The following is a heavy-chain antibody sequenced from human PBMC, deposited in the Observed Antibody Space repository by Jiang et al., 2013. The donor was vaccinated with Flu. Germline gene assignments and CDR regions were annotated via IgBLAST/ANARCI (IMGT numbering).Heavy chain of an antibody. CDR2: ISAYNGNT. CDR3: AREVEGGGTTDWFDP. Sequence: GAEVKKPGASVKVSCKASGYTFTSYGISWVRQAPGQGLEWMGWISAYNGNTNYAQKLQGRVTMTTDTSTSTAYMELRSLRSDDTAVYYCAREVEGGGTTDWFDPWGQGTLVTVSS. CDR1: GYTFTSYG. V-gene: IGHV1-18*01. J-gene: IGHJ5*02. D-gene: IGHD1-7*01.